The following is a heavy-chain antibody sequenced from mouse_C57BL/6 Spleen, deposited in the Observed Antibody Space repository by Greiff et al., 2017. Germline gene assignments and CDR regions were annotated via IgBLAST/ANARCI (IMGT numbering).Heavy chain of an antibody. V-gene: IGHV1-26*01. Sequence: EVQLQQSGPELVKPGASVKISCKASGYTFTDYYMNWVKQSHGKSLEWIGDINPNNGGTSYNQKFKGKATLTVDKSSSTAYMELRSLTSEDSAVSYCARTYYYGSSYVRFAYWGQGTLVTVSA. CDR3: ARTYYYGSSYVRFAY. CDR1: GYTFTDYY. CDR2: INPNNGGT. D-gene: IGHD1-1*01. J-gene: IGHJ3*01.